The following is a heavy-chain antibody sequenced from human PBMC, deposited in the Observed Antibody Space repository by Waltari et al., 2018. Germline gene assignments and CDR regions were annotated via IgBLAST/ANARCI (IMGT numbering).Heavy chain of an antibody. Sequence: QVQLPQWGAGLLKPSSPLSLTSAVYVGSLSNYYWCGIRQPPGEGLGWIGEIDQSGRTKYNPSLKSRVIISLDTSKNQFSLRLRSVTAADTAIYFCARPMWCSSTTCSGPMDVWGQGTTATVSS. CDR3: ARPMWCSSTTCSGPMDV. CDR2: IDQSGRT. V-gene: IGHV4-34*01. CDR1: VGSLSNYY. J-gene: IGHJ6*02. D-gene: IGHD2-2*01.